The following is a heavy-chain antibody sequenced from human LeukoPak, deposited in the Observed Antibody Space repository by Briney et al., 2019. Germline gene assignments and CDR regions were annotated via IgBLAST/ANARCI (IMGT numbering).Heavy chain of an antibody. D-gene: IGHD3-3*01. J-gene: IGHJ4*02. CDR3: ARVSVLELLPKDY. Sequence: ASVKVSCKASGYTFTGYYMHWLRQAPGQGLEWMGWINPNSGGTNYAQKFQGRVTMTRDTSISTAYMELSRLRSDDTAVYYCARVSVLELLPKDYWGQGTLVTVSS. V-gene: IGHV1-2*02. CDR1: GYTFTGYY. CDR2: INPNSGGT.